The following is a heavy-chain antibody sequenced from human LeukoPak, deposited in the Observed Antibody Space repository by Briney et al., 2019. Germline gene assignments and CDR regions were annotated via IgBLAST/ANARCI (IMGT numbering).Heavy chain of an antibody. CDR3: ARHPYSGSYHFDY. D-gene: IGHD1-26*01. Sequence: ASVKVSCKASGYIFTGYYMHRVRQAPGQGLEWMGWINPNSGGTNSAQKFQGRVTMTRDTSISTAYMELGRLTSDDTAVYYCARHPYSGSYHFDYWGQGTLVTVSS. V-gene: IGHV1-2*02. CDR2: INPNSGGT. CDR1: GYIFTGYY. J-gene: IGHJ4*02.